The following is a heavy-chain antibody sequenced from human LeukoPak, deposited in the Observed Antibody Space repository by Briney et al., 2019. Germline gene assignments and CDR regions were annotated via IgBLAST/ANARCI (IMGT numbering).Heavy chain of an antibody. CDR2: ISGSGGGT. J-gene: IGHJ4*02. Sequence: PGRSPRLSCAASGFTFSSYAMSCVRHAPGKGLEWVSAISGSGGGTYYADSVKGRFTISRDNSKNTLYLQMNSLRAEDTAVYYCAKRTYSSSSLDYWGQGTLVTVSS. CDR1: GFTFSSYA. CDR3: AKRTYSSSSLDY. D-gene: IGHD6-6*01. V-gene: IGHV3-23*01.